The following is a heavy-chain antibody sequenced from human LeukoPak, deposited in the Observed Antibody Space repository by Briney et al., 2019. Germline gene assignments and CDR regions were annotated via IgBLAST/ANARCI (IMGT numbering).Heavy chain of an antibody. D-gene: IGHD3-3*01. J-gene: IGHJ5*01. V-gene: IGHV3-48*04. CDR1: GFTFSSYS. CDR3: ARDYDFWSGYYSNWFDS. CDR2: IRRGGSPV. Sequence: GGSLRLSCAASGFTFSSYSMNWVRQAPGKGLEWVAYIRRGGSPVYYADSVKGRFTISTDNAKNSLYLQMNSLRAEDTAVYYCARDYDFWSGYYSNWFDSWGQGALVTVSS.